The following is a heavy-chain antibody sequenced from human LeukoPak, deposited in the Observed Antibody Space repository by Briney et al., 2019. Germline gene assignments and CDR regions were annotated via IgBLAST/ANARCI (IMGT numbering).Heavy chain of an antibody. D-gene: IGHD4-17*01. Sequence: QPGGSLRLSCAASGFTFSSYWMHWVRQAPGKGLEWVSGISGSGRTTYYADSVKGRFTISRDNPKNTLYLQMNSLRAEDTAVYFCAKGGGDYLIFYGMDAWGQGTTVTVSS. V-gene: IGHV3-23*01. CDR2: ISGSGRTT. CDR3: AKGGGDYLIFYGMDA. CDR1: GFTFSSYW. J-gene: IGHJ6*02.